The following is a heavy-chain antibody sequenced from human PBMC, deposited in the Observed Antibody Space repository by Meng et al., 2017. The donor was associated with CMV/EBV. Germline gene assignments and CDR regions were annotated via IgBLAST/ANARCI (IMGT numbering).Heavy chain of an antibody. V-gene: IGHV3-48*03. CDR2: IDYSGTGV. CDR3: ASAWGIHFDY. J-gene: IGHJ4*02. D-gene: IGHD3-16*01. CDR1: GFTFSDYE. Sequence: GGSLRLSCAGSGFTFSDYEMSWVRQAPGKGLEWVSNIDYSGTGVYYADSMRGRFTVSRDNARNSLYLQLNSLRAEDTAVYYCASAWGIHFDYWGQGVVVTVSS.